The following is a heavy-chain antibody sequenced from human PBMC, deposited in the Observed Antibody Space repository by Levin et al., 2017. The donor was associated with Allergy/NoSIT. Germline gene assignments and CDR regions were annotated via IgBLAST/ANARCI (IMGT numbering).Heavy chain of an antibody. Sequence: GESLKISCRTSGYTFIDYEIHWMRQAPGQGLEWMGWINPKSSGTHYAQMFQGRVTMTRDTSISTAYMELTSLTSDDTAVYYCARDLRVATHVAFFDSWGQGTQVTISP. CDR3: ARDLRVATHVAFFDS. J-gene: IGHJ4*02. V-gene: IGHV1-2*02. D-gene: IGHD5-12*01. CDR2: INPKSSGT. CDR1: GYTFIDYE.